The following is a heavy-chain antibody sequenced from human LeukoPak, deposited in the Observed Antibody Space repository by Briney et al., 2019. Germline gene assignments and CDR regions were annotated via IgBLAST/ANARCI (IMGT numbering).Heavy chain of an antibody. Sequence: GASVKVSCKASGGTFSSYTISWVRQAPGQGLEWMGRIVPILGIANYAQKFQGRVTITADKSTSTAYMELSSLRSEDTAVYYCARDWRYDSSGYNRRKYNWFDPWGQGTLVTVSS. J-gene: IGHJ5*02. D-gene: IGHD3-22*01. V-gene: IGHV1-69*04. CDR1: GGTFSSYT. CDR3: ARDWRYDSSGYNRRKYNWFDP. CDR2: IVPILGIA.